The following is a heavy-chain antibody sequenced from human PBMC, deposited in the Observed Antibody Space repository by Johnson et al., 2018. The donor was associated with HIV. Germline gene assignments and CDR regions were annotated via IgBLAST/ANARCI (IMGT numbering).Heavy chain of an antibody. J-gene: IGHJ3*02. CDR2: IYTGGST. V-gene: IGHV3-53*01. CDR1: GFTVSSNY. D-gene: IGHD6-13*01. CDR3: ARELVLGAFDI. Sequence: VQLVESGGDLIQPGGSLRLSCAASGFTVSSNYMSWVRQAPGKGLEWVSIIYTGGSTYYADSVKGRFNISRDNSKNTLYLQMNSLRAEDTALYYCARELVLGAFDIWGQGTMVTVSS.